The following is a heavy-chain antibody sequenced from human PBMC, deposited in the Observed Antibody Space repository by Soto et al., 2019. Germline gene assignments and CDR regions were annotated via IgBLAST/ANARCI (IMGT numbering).Heavy chain of an antibody. CDR2: VNGNGGRT. J-gene: IGHJ4*02. D-gene: IGHD3-3*01. CDR1: GFTFSSYA. CDR3: ARGDSYYDFDLQG. Sequence: GGSLRLSCAASGFTFSSYAMSWVRQAPGKGLEWVSAVNGNGGRTYYADSVKGRFTISRDNSKNTLFLQINSLRAEDTAVYYCARGDSYYDFDLQGWGQGTRVTVSS. V-gene: IGHV3-23*01.